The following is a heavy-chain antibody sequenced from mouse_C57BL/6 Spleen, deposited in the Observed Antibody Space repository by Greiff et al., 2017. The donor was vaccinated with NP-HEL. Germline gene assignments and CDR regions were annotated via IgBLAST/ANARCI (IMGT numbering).Heavy chain of an antibody. CDR1: GYTFTDYN. V-gene: IGHV1-22*01. CDR3: ARGDSSGSWFAY. CDR2: INPNNGGT. J-gene: IGHJ3*01. D-gene: IGHD3-2*02. Sequence: EVQLKESGPELVKPGASVKMSCKASGYTFTDYNMHWVKQSHGKSLEWIGYINPNNGGTSYNQKFKGKATLTVNKSSSTAYMELRSLTSEDSAVYYCARGDSSGSWFAYWGQGTLVTVSA.